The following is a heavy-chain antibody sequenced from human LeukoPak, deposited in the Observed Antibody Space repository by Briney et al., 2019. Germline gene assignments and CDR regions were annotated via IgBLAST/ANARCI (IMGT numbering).Heavy chain of an antibody. J-gene: IGHJ3*02. CDR1: GFTFSSCW. V-gene: IGHV3-7*01. D-gene: IGHD6-19*01. CDR3: ARGSSGWDDAFDI. CDR2: IKQDGSEK. Sequence: PGGSLRLSCAASGFTFSSCWMSWVRQAPGKGLEWVANIKQDGSEKYYVDSVKGRFTISRDNAKNSLYLQMNSLRAEDTAVCYCARGSSGWDDAFDIWGQGTMVTVSS.